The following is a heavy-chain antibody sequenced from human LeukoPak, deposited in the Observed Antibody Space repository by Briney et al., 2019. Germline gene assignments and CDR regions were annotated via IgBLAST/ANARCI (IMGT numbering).Heavy chain of an antibody. Sequence: GGSLRLSCAVSGFTFSDTYMTWIRQAPGKGLESLSYISPSGTDISYADSVKGRFTISRDNAKNSLYLQMNSLRVEDTAVYYCTRDPRNLDYWGQGTLVTVSS. CDR3: TRDPRNLDY. CDR2: ISPSGTDI. CDR1: GFTFSDTY. D-gene: IGHD1-14*01. V-gene: IGHV3-11*01. J-gene: IGHJ4*02.